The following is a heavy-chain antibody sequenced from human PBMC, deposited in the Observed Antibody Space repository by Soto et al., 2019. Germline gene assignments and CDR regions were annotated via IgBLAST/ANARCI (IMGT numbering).Heavy chain of an antibody. CDR2: IYHSGST. D-gene: IGHD6-13*01. V-gene: IGHV4-30-2*01. CDR3: ASSSWSKYYFDY. Sequence: SETLSLTCAVSGGSISSGGYSWSWIRQPPGKGLEWIGYIYHSGSTYYNPSLKSRVTISVDRSKNQFSLKLSSVTAADTAVYYCASSSWSKYYFDYWGQGTLVTVSS. CDR1: GGSISSGGYS. J-gene: IGHJ4*02.